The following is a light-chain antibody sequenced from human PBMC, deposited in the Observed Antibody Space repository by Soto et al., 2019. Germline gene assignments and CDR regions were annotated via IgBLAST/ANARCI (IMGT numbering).Light chain of an antibody. CDR2: GAS. CDR1: QTISND. V-gene: IGKV3-15*01. Sequence: EVVMTQSPATVSVSPGEGVTLSCRASQTISNDLAWYQQKPGQATRLIIFGASTRATGVPSRFSGGGSGTEFTLTISCLQSEDFAFYYCRQNNKWPPVTFGGGTKVEIK. J-gene: IGKJ4*01. CDR3: RQNNKWPPVT.